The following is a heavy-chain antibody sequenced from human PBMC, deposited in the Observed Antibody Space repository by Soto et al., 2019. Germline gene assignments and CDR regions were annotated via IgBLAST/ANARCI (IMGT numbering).Heavy chain of an antibody. CDR2: IIPVFGTA. Sequence: VKVSCKASGGTFSSYAISWVRQAPGQGLEWMGGIIPVFGTANYAQKFQGRVTIAADESTSTAYMELSSLRSEDTAVYYCARDRVGVRYFDWLPLDPWGQGTLVTVSS. D-gene: IGHD3-9*01. CDR3: ARDRVGVRYFDWLPLDP. CDR1: GGTFSSYA. V-gene: IGHV1-69*01. J-gene: IGHJ5*02.